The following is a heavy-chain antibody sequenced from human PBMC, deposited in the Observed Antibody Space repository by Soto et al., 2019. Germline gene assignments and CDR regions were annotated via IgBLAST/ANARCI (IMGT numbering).Heavy chain of an antibody. Sequence: VRLAQSGAEVKKPGASVRVSCQVSGDSLTDLSIHWVRQTPGKGLEWMGGFEPEDGKTVYAQKFQGRVTXTEDASTDTAYMDLSSLRSDDTALYYCATVGSRGWDSSFDSWGQGTLVTVSS. CDR1: GDSLTDLS. D-gene: IGHD6-19*01. J-gene: IGHJ4*02. CDR3: ATVGSRGWDSSFDS. CDR2: FEPEDGKT. V-gene: IGHV1-24*01.